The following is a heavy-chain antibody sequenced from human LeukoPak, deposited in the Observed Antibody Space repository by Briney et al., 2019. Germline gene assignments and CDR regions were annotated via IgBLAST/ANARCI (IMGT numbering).Heavy chain of an antibody. CDR2: ISSSSSYI. V-gene: IGHV3-21*01. CDR3: ARYEDEDGYSYQEGGY. J-gene: IGHJ4*02. D-gene: IGHD5-18*01. Sequence: PGGSLRLSCAASGFTFSSYSMTWVRQAPGKGLEWVSSISSSSSYIYYADPVKGRFTISRDNAKNSLYLQMNSLRAEDTAVYYCARYEDEDGYSYQEGGYWGQGTLVTVSS. CDR1: GFTFSSYS.